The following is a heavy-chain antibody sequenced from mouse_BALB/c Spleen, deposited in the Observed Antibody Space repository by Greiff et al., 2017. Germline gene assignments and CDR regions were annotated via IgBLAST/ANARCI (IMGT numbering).Heavy chain of an antibody. V-gene: IGHV10-1*02. D-gene: IGHD2-10*02. CDR2: IRSKSNNYAT. CDR3: VRQRYGNYRYAMDY. CDR1: GFTFNTYA. Sequence: EVQLVESGGGLVQPKGSLKLSCAASGFTFNTYAMNWVRQAPGKGLEWVARIRSKSNNYATYYADSVKDRFTISRDDSQSMLYLQMNNLKTEDTAMYYCVRQRYGNYRYAMDYWGQGTSVTVSS. J-gene: IGHJ4*01.